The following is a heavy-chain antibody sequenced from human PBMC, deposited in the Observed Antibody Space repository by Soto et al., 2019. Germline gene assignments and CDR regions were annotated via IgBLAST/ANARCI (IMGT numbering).Heavy chain of an antibody. CDR3: ARIRDYDILTGYPTNDAFDV. D-gene: IGHD3-9*01. J-gene: IGHJ3*01. CDR2: INPNSGGT. V-gene: IGHV1-2*04. CDR1: GYTFTGYY. Sequence: QVQLVQSGAEVKKPGASVKVSCKASGYTFTGYYMHWVRQAPGQGLEWMGWINPNSGGTNYAQKFQGWVTMTRDTSISTAYMELSRLRSDDTAVYYCARIRDYDILTGYPTNDAFDVWGQGTMVTVSS.